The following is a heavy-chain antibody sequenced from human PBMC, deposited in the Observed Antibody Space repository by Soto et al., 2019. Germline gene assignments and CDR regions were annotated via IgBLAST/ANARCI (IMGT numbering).Heavy chain of an antibody. D-gene: IGHD5-18*01. J-gene: IGHJ6*02. CDR2: INSDGSST. CDR3: ARDTAEGFDYYYGMDV. V-gene: IGHV3-74*01. CDR1: GFTFSSYW. Sequence: PGGSLRLSCAASGFTFSSYWMHWVRQAPGKGLVWVSRINSDGSSTSYADSVKGRFTISRDNAKNTLYLQMNSLRAEDTAVYYCARDTAEGFDYYYGMDVWGQGTTVTVSS.